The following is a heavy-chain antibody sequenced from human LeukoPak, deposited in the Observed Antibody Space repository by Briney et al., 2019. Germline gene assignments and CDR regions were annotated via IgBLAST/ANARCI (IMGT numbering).Heavy chain of an antibody. V-gene: IGHV1-8*01. CDR2: MNPNSGNT. J-gene: IGHJ4*02. D-gene: IGHD4-23*01. CDR3: ARVYRQLRPYYFDY. Sequence: ASVKVSCKASGYTFTSYDINWVRQATGQGLEWTGWMNPNSGNTGYAQKFQGRVTMTRNTSISTAYMELSSLRSEDTAVYYCARVYRQLRPYYFDYWGQGTLVTVSS. CDR1: GYTFTSYD.